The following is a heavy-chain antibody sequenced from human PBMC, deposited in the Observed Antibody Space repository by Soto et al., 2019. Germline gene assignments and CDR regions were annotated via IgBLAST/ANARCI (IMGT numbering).Heavy chain of an antibody. CDR1: GHSFTTYW. CDR2: IYPGDSDT. D-gene: IGHD2-2*02. J-gene: IGHJ4*02. V-gene: IGHV5-51*01. Sequence: WESLKFSCQGSGHSFTTYWIGWVRQMPGKGLEWMGIIYPGDSDTRYSPSFQGQVTISADKSISTAYLQWSSLKASDTAIYYCATGGYCSGTRCYNFFYYWGQGALVTVSS. CDR3: ATGGYCSGTRCYNFFYY.